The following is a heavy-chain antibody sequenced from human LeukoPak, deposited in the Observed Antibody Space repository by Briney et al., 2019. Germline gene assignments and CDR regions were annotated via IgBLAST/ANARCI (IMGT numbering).Heavy chain of an antibody. CDR2: MYYSGST. V-gene: IGHV4-39*01. J-gene: IGHJ4*02. CDR1: GGSISSTSYY. D-gene: IGHD6-19*01. Sequence: SETLSLTCTVSGGSISSTSYYWGWIRQPPWKGLEWIGNMYYSGSTYYNPSLKSRVTISVDRSKNQFSLKLNSVTAADTAVYYCARQTLADDIDYWGQGTLVTVSS. CDR3: ARQTLADDIDY.